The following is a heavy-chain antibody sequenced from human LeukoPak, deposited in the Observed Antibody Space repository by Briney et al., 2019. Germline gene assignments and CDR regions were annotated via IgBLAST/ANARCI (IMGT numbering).Heavy chain of an antibody. V-gene: IGHV1-69*04. Sequence: SVKVSCKASGGTFSSYAISWVRQAPGQGLEWMGRIIPILGIENYAQKFQGRVTITADKSTSTAYMELSSLRSEDTAVYYCARDFRSCSSTSCYAGFYWGQRTLVTVSS. CDR3: ARDFRSCSSTSCYAGFY. CDR2: IIPILGIE. D-gene: IGHD2-2*01. J-gene: IGHJ4*02. CDR1: GGTFSSYA.